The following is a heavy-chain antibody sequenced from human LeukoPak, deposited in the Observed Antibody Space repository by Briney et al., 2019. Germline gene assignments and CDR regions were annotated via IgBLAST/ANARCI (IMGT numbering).Heavy chain of an antibody. V-gene: IGHV5-51*01. D-gene: IGHD3-22*01. CDR1: GYSFTSYW. Sequence: GESLKISCKGSGYSFTSYWIGWVRQMPGKGLEWMGIIYPGDSDTRYSPSFQGQVTISADKSISTAYLQWSSLKASDTAMYYCAREREYYYDSSGHDAFDIWGQGTMVTVSS. J-gene: IGHJ3*02. CDR2: IYPGDSDT. CDR3: AREREYYYDSSGHDAFDI.